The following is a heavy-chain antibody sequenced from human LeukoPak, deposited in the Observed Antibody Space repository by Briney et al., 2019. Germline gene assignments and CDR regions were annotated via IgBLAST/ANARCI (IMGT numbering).Heavy chain of an antibody. J-gene: IGHJ4*02. CDR1: GGTFSSYA. V-gene: IGHV1-69*05. D-gene: IGHD3-22*01. Sequence: SVKVSCKASGGTFSSYAISWVRQAPGQGLEWMGGIIPIFGTANYAQKFQGRVTITTDESTSTAYMELSSLRSEDTAVYYCASLSYDSSGSNDYWGQGTLVTVSS. CDR2: IIPIFGTA. CDR3: ASLSYDSSGSNDY.